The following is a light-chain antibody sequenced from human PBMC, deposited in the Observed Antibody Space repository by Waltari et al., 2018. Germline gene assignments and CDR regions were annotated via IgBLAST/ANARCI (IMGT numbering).Light chain of an antibody. J-gene: IGLJ3*02. V-gene: IGLV2-14*01. CDR1: SSDVGFYNY. Sequence: QSALTQPASVSGSPGQSITISCTGTSSDVGFYNYVSWYQQHPGKAPKLIIYDVSERPSGVSDRFSGSKSGNTASLTSSGVQAEDESDYYCNSYAGSSSWVFGGGTKLTVL. CDR3: NSYAGSSSWV. CDR2: DVS.